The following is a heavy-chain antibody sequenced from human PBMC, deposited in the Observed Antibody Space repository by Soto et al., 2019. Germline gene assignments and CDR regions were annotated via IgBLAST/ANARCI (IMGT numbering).Heavy chain of an antibody. Sequence: QVQLVQSGAESMQPGASVKVSCKGSGYNFNSHSINWLRQAPGQGLEWIGWINPNTGNPTYEQGFTGRFVFSVDTTVSTVYLQIFSLKADDSAVDYCARYRASASFDYWGQGTLVTVSS. J-gene: IGHJ4*02. CDR3: ARYRASASFDY. CDR2: INPNTGNP. CDR1: GYNFNSHS. D-gene: IGHD1-26*01. V-gene: IGHV7-4-1*01.